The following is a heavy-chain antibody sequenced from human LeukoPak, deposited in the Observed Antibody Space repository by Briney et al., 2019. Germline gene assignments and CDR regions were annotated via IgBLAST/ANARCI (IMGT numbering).Heavy chain of an antibody. CDR1: GYSFTSYW. CDR3: ARRGMGFGELLYHDY. D-gene: IGHD3-10*01. J-gene: IGHJ4*02. V-gene: IGHV5-51*01. Sequence: GESQKISCKGSGYSFTSYWIGWVRQMPGKGLEWMGIIYPGDSDTRYSPSFQGQVTISADKSISTAYLQWSSLKASDTAMYYCARRGMGFGELLYHDYWGQGTLVTVSS. CDR2: IYPGDSDT.